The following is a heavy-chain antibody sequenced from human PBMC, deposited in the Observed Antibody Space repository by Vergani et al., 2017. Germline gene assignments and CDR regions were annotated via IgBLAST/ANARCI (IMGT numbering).Heavy chain of an antibody. CDR1: GFTFSSYS. CDR2: ISSSSSTI. CDR3: TTDALYCSSTSCYAGYGMDV. Sequence: EVQLVESGGGVVRPGGSLRLSCAASGFTFSSYSMNWVRQAPGKGLEWVSYISSSSSTIYYADSVKGRFTISRDNAKNSLYLQMNSLKTEDTAVYYCTTDALYCSSTSCYAGYGMDVWGQGTTVTVSS. V-gene: IGHV3-48*04. J-gene: IGHJ6*02. D-gene: IGHD2-2*01.